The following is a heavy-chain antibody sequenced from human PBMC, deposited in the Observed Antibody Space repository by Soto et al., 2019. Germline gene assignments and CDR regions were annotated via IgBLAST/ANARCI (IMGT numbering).Heavy chain of an antibody. D-gene: IGHD2-15*01. CDR3: AKGYCSGGSCYSVY. CDR1: GFTFSSYA. CDR2: ISGSGGST. V-gene: IGHV3-23*01. Sequence: GESLKISCAASGFTFSSYAMSWVRQAPGKGLEWVSAISGSGGSTYYADSVKGRFTISRDNSKNTLYLQMNSLRAEDTAVYYCAKGYCSGGSCYSVYWGQGTLVTVSS. J-gene: IGHJ4*02.